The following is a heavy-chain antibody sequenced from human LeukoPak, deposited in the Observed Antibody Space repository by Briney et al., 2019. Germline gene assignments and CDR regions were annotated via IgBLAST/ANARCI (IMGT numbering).Heavy chain of an antibody. J-gene: IGHJ6*02. CDR2: ISCSWCSK. CDR1: GFTFSSYA. CDR3: WKLGCGRFLEWFAKDGMDG. D-gene: IGHD3-3*01. Sequence: GGSVSLSCASSGFTFSSYALSWVRQARGKGLEGVSAISCSWCSKYYADSLKGRFTIPRHNSKNTLYLQMNRLTAGDTPGYYFWKLGCGRFLEWFAKDGMDGSGERTTVT. V-gene: IGHV3-23*01.